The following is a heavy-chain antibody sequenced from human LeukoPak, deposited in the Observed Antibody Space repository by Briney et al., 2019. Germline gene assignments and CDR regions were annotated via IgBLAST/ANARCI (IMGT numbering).Heavy chain of an antibody. D-gene: IGHD3-3*01. J-gene: IGHJ3*02. CDR1: GGSISSGSYY. CDR2: IYTSGGT. Sequence: PSETLSLTCTVSGGSISSGSYYWSWIRQPAGKGLEWIGRIYTSGGTNYNPSLKSRVTISVDTSENQFSLKLSSVTAADTAVYYCAREVTIFGVVTDDAFDIWGQGTMVTVSS. CDR3: AREVTIFGVVTDDAFDI. V-gene: IGHV4-61*02.